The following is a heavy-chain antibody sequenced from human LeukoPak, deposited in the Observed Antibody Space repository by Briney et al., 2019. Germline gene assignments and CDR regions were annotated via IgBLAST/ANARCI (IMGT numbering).Heavy chain of an antibody. CDR2: ISYDGSNK. V-gene: IGHV3-30*18. D-gene: IGHD6-13*01. J-gene: IGHJ6*02. CDR3: AKDMSSSSWYLTGDYYSYYGMDV. CDR1: GFTFSSYG. Sequence: GGSLRLSCAASGFTFSSYGMHWVREAPRKGLEWVAVISYDGSNKYYADSVKGRFTISRDNSKNTLYLQMNSLRAEDTVVYYCAKDMSSSSWYLTGDYYSYYGMDVWGQGTTVTVSS.